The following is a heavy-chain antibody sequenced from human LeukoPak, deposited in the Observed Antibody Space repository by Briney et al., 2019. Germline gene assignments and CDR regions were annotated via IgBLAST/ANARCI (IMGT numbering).Heavy chain of an antibody. CDR2: ISKDGSSA. CDR3: AASMSRLNWFHL. D-gene: IGHD6-6*01. Sequence: PGGSLRLSCTSSASTFRRSWXHCVRQPQGXGLVWVSRISKDGSSASYADSVKGRFPILRDNAKHTLYLKMSSLTAEDTAVYFCAASMSRLNWFHLWGEGPLVTVSS. V-gene: IGHV3-74*01. J-gene: IGHJ5*02. CDR1: ASTFRRSW.